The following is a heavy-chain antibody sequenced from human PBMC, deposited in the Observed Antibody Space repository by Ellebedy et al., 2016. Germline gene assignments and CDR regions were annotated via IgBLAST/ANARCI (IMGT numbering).Heavy chain of an antibody. V-gene: IGHV1-2*02. CDR1: GGTFSSYA. D-gene: IGHD2-2*01. J-gene: IGHJ5*02. CDR2: INPNSGGT. Sequence: ASVKVSXKASGGTFSSYAISWVRQAPGQGLEWMGWINPNSGGTNYAQKFQGRVTMTRDTSISTAYMELSRLRSDDTAVYYCARGCPSSTSCWFNPWGQGTLVTVSS. CDR3: ARGCPSSTSCWFNP.